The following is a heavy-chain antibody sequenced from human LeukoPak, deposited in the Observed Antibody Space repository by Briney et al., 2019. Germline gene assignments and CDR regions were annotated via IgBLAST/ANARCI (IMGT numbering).Heavy chain of an antibody. D-gene: IGHD3-10*01. CDR3: ARGEGSGSYMSYFDY. Sequence: SETLSLTCAVYGGSFSGYYWSWIRQPPGKRLEWSGEINHSGSTDYNPSLQSRVTISQDTSKNQFSLKLSSVIAADTAVYYCARGEGSGSYMSYFDYWGQGALVTVSS. J-gene: IGHJ4*02. V-gene: IGHV4-34*01. CDR1: GGSFSGYY. CDR2: INHSGST.